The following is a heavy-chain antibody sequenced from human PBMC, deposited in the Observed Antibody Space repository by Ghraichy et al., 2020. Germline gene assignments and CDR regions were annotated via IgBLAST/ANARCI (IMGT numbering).Heavy chain of an antibody. V-gene: IGHV4-34*01. J-gene: IGHJ4*02. CDR3: ARVLGELSDEDY. D-gene: IGHD3-10*01. Sequence: SETLSLTCAVYGGSFSGYYWSWIRQPPGKGLEWIGEINHSGSTNYNPSLKSRVTISVDTSKNQFSLKLSSVTAADTAVYYCARVLGELSDEDYWGQGTLVTVSS. CDR2: INHSGST. CDR1: GGSFSGYY.